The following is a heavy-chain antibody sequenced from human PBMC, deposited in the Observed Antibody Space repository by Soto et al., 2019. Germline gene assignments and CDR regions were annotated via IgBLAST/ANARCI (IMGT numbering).Heavy chain of an antibody. CDR1: EYIHKNYW. Sequence: EVQLVESGGGFVQPGGSLRLSCAASEYIHKNYWMKWVRQAPGQGLEWVATIKKDGSEKYYADSVRGRFTISRDNARNSLSLQMDSLSAEDTAVYYCATTAGYWGRGTLVTVSS. J-gene: IGHJ4*02. CDR3: ATTAGY. D-gene: IGHD2-15*01. V-gene: IGHV3-7*01. CDR2: IKKDGSEK.